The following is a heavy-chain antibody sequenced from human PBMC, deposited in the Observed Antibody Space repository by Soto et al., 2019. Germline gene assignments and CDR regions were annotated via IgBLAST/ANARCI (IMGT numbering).Heavy chain of an antibody. Sequence: GESLKISCKASGYSFTRFWIGWVRQMPEKGLEWLGIIYPGDSDTRYSPSFQGQVTISADKSISTAYLQWSSLKASDTAIYYCARHPYDSSGHYYYYYGMDVWRQGTTVTVSS. CDR1: GYSFTRFW. CDR3: ARHPYDSSGHYYYYYGMDV. V-gene: IGHV5-51*01. D-gene: IGHD3-22*01. J-gene: IGHJ6*02. CDR2: IYPGDSDT.